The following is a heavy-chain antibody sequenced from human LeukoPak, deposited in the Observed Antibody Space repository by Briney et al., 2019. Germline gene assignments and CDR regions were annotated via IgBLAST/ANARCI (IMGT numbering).Heavy chain of an antibody. Sequence: SETLSLTCAVYGGSFSGYYWSWIRQPPGKGLEWIGEINHIGSTNYNPSLKSRVTISVDTSKNQFSLKLSSVTAADTAVYYCARNRRYFDWLLSTPYYYYGMDVWGKGTTVTVSS. CDR2: INHIGST. V-gene: IGHV4-34*01. J-gene: IGHJ6*04. D-gene: IGHD3-9*01. CDR1: GGSFSGYY. CDR3: ARNRRYFDWLLSTPYYYYGMDV.